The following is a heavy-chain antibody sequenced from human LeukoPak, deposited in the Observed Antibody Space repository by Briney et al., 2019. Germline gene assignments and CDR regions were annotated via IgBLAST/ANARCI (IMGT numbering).Heavy chain of an antibody. V-gene: IGHV3-7*01. J-gene: IGHJ4*02. D-gene: IGHD3-10*01. CDR3: AKVAHYYYGSESYYFFEH. Sequence: GGSLRLSCTASGFTFTTYWVSWVRHPPGKGLEWVANIKQDGTEKYYVDSVKGRFTISRDNAKTSLYLQMNSLRVEDTATYYCAKVAHYYYGSESYYFFEHWGQGTPVTASS. CDR2: IKQDGTEK. CDR1: GFTFTTYW.